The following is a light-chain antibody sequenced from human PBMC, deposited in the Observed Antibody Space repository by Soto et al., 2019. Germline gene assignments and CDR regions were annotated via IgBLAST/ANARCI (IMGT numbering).Light chain of an antibody. CDR1: QSVSSSY. V-gene: IGKV3-20*01. Sequence: IVLTPAAGTVSFSPGERATLGCRGSQSVSSSYLAWYQQKPGQAPRLLIYGASSRATGIPDRFSGSGSGTDFALPISRLEPEDFAVYYCQQYGRSPWTFGQGTKVDIK. J-gene: IGKJ1*01. CDR3: QQYGRSPWT. CDR2: GAS.